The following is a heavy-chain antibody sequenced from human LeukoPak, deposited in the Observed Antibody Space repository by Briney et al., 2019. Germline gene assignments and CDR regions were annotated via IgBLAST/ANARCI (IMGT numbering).Heavy chain of an antibody. V-gene: IGHV4-38-2*02. J-gene: IGHJ4*02. CDR1: GYSISSGYY. CDR2: ISHSGTT. CDR3: ARVRAVAGTPPDY. Sequence: PSETLSLTCTVSGYSISSGYYWGWIRQPPGKGLEWIGSISHSGTTYYNPSLKSRVTISVDTSKNQFSLKVKSVTAADTAVYYCARVRAVAGTPPDYWGQGTLVTVSS. D-gene: IGHD6-19*01.